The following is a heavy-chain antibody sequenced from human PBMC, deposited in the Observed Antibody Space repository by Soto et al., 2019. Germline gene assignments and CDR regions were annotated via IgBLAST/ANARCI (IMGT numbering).Heavy chain of an antibody. Sequence: SETLSLTCTVSGGSISGYYWTLIRQPPGKGLEWIGYIYYSGSADYNPSLKSRVTISVDMSKNQFSLKLSSVTAADTAVYYCARAQTDWSTSYFDNWGQGVLVTVSS. D-gene: IGHD3-9*01. V-gene: IGHV4-59*01. CDR3: ARAQTDWSTSYFDN. CDR1: GGSISGYY. CDR2: IYYSGSA. J-gene: IGHJ4*02.